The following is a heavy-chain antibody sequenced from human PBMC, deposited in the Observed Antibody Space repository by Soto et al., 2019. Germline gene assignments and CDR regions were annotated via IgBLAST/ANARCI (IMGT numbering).Heavy chain of an antibody. D-gene: IGHD3-22*01. CDR2: ISGSGGST. CDR1: GFTFSSYA. V-gene: IGHV3-23*01. Sequence: GGSLRLSCAATGFTFSSYAMSWVRQAPGKGLEWVSAISGSGGSTYYADSVKGRFTISRDNSKNTLYLQMNSLRAEDTAVYYSAKDYYDSSGYYYGPYYFDYWGQGTLVPVSS. CDR3: AKDYYDSSGYYYGPYYFDY. J-gene: IGHJ4*02.